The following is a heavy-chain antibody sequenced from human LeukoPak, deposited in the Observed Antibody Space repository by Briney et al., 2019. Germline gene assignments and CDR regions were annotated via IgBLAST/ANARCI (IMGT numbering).Heavy chain of an antibody. J-gene: IGHJ4*02. D-gene: IGHD3-22*01. CDR1: GFTFSSYE. CDR2: ISSSSSYI. CDR3: ASPPLGYDSSGYYSPLNY. V-gene: IGHV3-21*01. Sequence: GGSLRLSCAASGFTFSSYEMNWVRQAPGKGLEWVSSISSSSSYIYYADLVKGRFTISRDNAKNSLYLQMNSLRAEDTAVYYCASPPLGYDSSGYYSPLNYWGQGTLVTVSS.